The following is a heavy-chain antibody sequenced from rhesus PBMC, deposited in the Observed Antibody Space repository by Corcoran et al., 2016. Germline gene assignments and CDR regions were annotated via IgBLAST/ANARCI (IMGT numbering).Heavy chain of an antibody. D-gene: IGHD6-31*01. J-gene: IGHJ4*01. Sequence: EVRLVESGGGLVQPGGSLRLSCAASGFTFSSYGMSWVRQAPGKGLEWVSYISNGGGSTYYADSVKGRFTISRDNSKNTLSLQMNSLRAEDTAVYYCAKQRLALDYWGQGVLVTVSS. CDR1: GFTFSSYG. V-gene: IGHV3S5*01. CDR3: AKQRLALDY. CDR2: ISNGGGST.